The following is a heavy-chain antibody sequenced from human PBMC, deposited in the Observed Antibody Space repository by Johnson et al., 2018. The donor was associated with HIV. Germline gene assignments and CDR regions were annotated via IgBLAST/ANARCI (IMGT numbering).Heavy chain of an antibody. Sequence: VQLVESGGGVVQPGRSLRLSCAASGFTFSDYGMHWVRQAPGKGLEWVAVISYDGSNKYYADSVKGRFSISRDNAKSSVYLQMNSLRAEDTAVYHCAREGAWEVRPGAFDIWGQGTTVTVSS. D-gene: IGHD1-26*01. CDR3: AREGAWEVRPGAFDI. CDR1: GFTFSDYG. V-gene: IGHV3-30*19. CDR2: ISYDGSNK. J-gene: IGHJ3*02.